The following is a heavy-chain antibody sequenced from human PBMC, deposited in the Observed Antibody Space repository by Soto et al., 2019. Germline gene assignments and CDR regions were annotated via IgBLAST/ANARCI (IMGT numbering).Heavy chain of an antibody. D-gene: IGHD3-9*01. J-gene: IGHJ4*01. CDR3: AKDQDVLRYFDWFFRFDY. CDR1: GFTFSSYA. CDR2: ISGSGGST. Sequence: PGGSLRLSCAASGFTFSSYAMSWVRQAPGKGLEWVSAISGSGGSTYYADSVKGRFTISRDNSKNTLYLQMNSLRAEDTAVYYCAKDQDVLRYFDWFFRFDYWGPGTLVTVSS. V-gene: IGHV3-23*01.